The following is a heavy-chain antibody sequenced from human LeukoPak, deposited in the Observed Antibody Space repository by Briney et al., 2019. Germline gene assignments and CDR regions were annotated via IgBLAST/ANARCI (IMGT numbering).Heavy chain of an antibody. D-gene: IGHD3-9*01. CDR1: GGSISSGGYS. CDR2: IYHSGST. CDR3: ARAGQYFDWLRMPSNGMDV. V-gene: IGHV4-30-2*01. Sequence: PSETLSLTCAVSGGSISSGGYSWSWIRQPPGKGLEWIGYIYHSGSTYYNPSLKSRVTISVDRSKNQFSLKLSSVTAADTAVYYCARAGQYFDWLRMPSNGMDVWGQGTTVTVSS. J-gene: IGHJ6*02.